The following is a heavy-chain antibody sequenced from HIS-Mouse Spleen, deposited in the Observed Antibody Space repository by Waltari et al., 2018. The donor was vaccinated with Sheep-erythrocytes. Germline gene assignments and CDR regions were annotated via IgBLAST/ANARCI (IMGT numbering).Heavy chain of an antibody. CDR1: GFTFSNAW. CDR2: IKRKTDGGTT. V-gene: IGHV3-15*01. CDR3: TTAYVAADFDY. Sequence: EVQLVESGGGLVKPGGSLRLSCAASGFTFSNAWMSWVRRAPGKGLGWVCRIKRKTDGGTTDYAAPVKGRFTISRDDSKNTLYLQMNSLKTEDTAVYYCTTAYVAADFDYWGQGTLVTVSS. J-gene: IGHJ4*02. D-gene: IGHD6-13*01.